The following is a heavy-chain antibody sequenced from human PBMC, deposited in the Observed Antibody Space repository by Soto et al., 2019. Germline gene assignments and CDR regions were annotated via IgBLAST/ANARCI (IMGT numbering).Heavy chain of an antibody. CDR3: ARGQRVSDWFGP. CDR1: RGSPSRGRQY. D-gene: IGHD6-25*01. J-gene: IGHJ5*02. V-gene: IGHV4-61*02. CDR2: IYSSGNT. Sequence: TLSLTCTISRGSPSRGRQYWTWIRQPAGKGLEWIGRIYSSGNTKYNPSLQSRVNMSLDTSKNRFSLRLESVTAADTAVYFCARGQRVSDWFGPWGQGSAVTVS.